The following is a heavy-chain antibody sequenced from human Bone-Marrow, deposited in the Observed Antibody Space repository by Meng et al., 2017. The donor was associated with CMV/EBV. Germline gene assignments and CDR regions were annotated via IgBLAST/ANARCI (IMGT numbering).Heavy chain of an antibody. CDR3: ASHPHTNWFDP. CDR2: ISSSGSTI. CDR1: GFTFSSYE. Sequence: GESLKISCAASGFTFSSYEMNWVRQAPGKGLEWVSYISSSGSTIYYAASVKGRFTISRDNAKTSLYLQMNSLRAADTAVYSSASHPHTNWFDPWGQGTLVTVSS. V-gene: IGHV3-48*03. J-gene: IGHJ5*02.